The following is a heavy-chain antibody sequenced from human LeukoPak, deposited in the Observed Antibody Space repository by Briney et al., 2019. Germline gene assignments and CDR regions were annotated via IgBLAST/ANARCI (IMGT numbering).Heavy chain of an antibody. J-gene: IGHJ3*02. D-gene: IGHD6-13*01. Sequence: SETLSLTCTVSGGSISSYYWSWIRQPPGKGLEWIGYIYYSGSTNYNSSLKSRVTISLDTSKSQFSLSLTSVTAADTAVYYCARGGAAARGNNAFDIWGQGTMVTVSS. V-gene: IGHV4-59*08. CDR3: ARGGAAARGNNAFDI. CDR2: IYYSGST. CDR1: GGSISSYY.